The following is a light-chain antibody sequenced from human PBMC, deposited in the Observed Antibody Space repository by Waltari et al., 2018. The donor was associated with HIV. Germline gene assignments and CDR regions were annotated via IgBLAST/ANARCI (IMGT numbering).Light chain of an antibody. J-gene: IGLJ3*02. CDR1: NSDIGYYNY. CDR2: EVS. Sequence: QFALTQPASVSGSPGQSITVSCTGTNSDIGYYNYVSWYQQHPGKAPKLIIYEVSNRPSGVSNRFSGSKSGNTASLTISGLQAEDEADYFCGSLTNSATLSVLFGGGTKLTVL. V-gene: IGLV2-14*01. CDR3: GSLTNSATLSVL.